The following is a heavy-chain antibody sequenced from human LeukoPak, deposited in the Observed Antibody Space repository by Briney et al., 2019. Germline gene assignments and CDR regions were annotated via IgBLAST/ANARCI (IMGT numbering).Heavy chain of an antibody. D-gene: IGHD5-18*01. J-gene: IGHJ4*02. Sequence: GGSLRLSCAAAGFTFSSYEMSWVRQAPGKGLEWVANIKQDGSEKYYVDSVKGRFTISRDNVKKSLYLQMNSLRAEDTAVYYCAKGSGYTYGLYYFEYWGQGTLITVSS. CDR2: IKQDGSEK. CDR1: GFTFSSYE. CDR3: AKGSGYTYGLYYFEY. V-gene: IGHV3-7*03.